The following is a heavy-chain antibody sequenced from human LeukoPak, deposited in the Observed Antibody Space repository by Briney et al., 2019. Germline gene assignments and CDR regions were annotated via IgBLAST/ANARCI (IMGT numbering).Heavy chain of an antibody. V-gene: IGHV4-59*01. J-gene: IGHJ4*02. CDR1: GGSITSYY. Sequence: SETLSLTCSVSGGSITSYYWSWIRQPPGKGLEWIGHVSDGGRTNYSPSLRSRVSISVDTSKNQFSLKLNSVAAADTAVYFCARASTTFDDWGQGTLVTVSS. CDR2: VSDGGRT. D-gene: IGHD1-14*01. CDR3: ARASTTFDD.